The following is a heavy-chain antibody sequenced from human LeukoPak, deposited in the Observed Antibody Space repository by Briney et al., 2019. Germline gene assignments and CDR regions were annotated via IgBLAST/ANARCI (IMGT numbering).Heavy chain of an antibody. J-gene: IGHJ5*02. CDR1: GFTFDDYA. CDR2: ISWNSGSI. CDR3: ARDRDSSGLYGGADL. D-gene: IGHD6-19*01. V-gene: IGHV3-9*01. Sequence: GRSLRLSCAASGFTFDDYAMHWVRQAPGKGLEWVSGISWNSGSIGYADSVKGRFTISRDNAKNSLYLQMNSLRVEDTAIYFCARDRDSSGLYGGADLWGQGVLVTVSA.